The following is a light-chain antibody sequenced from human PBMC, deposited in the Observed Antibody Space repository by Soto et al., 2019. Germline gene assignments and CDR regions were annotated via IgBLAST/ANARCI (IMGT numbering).Light chain of an antibody. Sequence: HAAATMTASVGDRVTITCRASQSISSWLAWYQQKPGKVPKLLIDDASSLESGVPSRFSGSGSGTEFTLTISSLQPDDFATYYCQQYNTYPWTFGQGTKVDIK. V-gene: IGKV1-5*01. CDR1: QSISSW. J-gene: IGKJ1*01. CDR3: QQYNTYPWT. CDR2: DAS.